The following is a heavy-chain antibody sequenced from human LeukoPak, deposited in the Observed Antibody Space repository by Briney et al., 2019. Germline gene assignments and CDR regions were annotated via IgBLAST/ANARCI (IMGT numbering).Heavy chain of an antibody. Sequence: SQTLSLTCTVSGGSISSGGYYWSWLPPRPGKGLGWIGYIYYSGSTYYSLTLKSRVTISVDTYKNPFSLKLRSVAAADTDLYFCARGPKLTGIWYCDLWGRGTVATVSS. J-gene: IGHJ2*01. CDR3: ARGPKLTGIWYCDL. CDR2: IYYSGST. CDR1: GGSISSGGYY. D-gene: IGHD7-27*01. V-gene: IGHV4-31*03.